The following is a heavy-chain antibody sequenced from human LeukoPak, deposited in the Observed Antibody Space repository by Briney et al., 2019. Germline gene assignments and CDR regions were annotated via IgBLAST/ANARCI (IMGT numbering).Heavy chain of an antibody. CDR1: GFTFSSYG. J-gene: IGHJ3*02. Sequence: GGSLRLSCAASGFTFSSYGMHWVRQAPGKGPEWMAVISYDGSHKFYTDSVKGRFTISRDNSKNTLYLQMNSLRAEDTAVYYCARTTVEMATISAFDIWGQRTMVTVSS. CDR2: ISYDGSHK. D-gene: IGHD5-24*01. V-gene: IGHV3-30*03. CDR3: ARTTVEMATISAFDI.